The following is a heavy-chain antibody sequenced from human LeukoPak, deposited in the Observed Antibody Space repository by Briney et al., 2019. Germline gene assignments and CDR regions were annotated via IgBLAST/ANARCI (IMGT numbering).Heavy chain of an antibody. J-gene: IGHJ6*02. CDR3: AGQNSGGRLNV. V-gene: IGHV4-59*08. CDR2: IYYSGST. CDR1: GDSMSSYY. Sequence: PSETLSLTCTVSGDSMSSYYWSWIRQPPGKGLEWIGHIYYSGSTDYNPSLKSRLTISVDTSKNQFSLQLSSVTAADTAVYFCAGQNSGGRLNVWGQGTTVTVSS. D-gene: IGHD6-19*01.